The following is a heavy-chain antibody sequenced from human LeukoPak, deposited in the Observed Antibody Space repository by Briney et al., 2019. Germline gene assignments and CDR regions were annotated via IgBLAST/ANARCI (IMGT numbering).Heavy chain of an antibody. V-gene: IGHV3-74*01. D-gene: IGHD3-3*01. CDR2: INNPGTGT. CDR1: GFTFSSYW. CDR3: ARGSGGFDY. Sequence: PGRSLRLSCAASGFTFSSYWMHWVRQVPGKGLVWVAHINNPGTGTTYADAVKGRFTISRDNAKNTLYLQMNSLRADDTAMYYCARGSGGFDYWGQGTLITVSS. J-gene: IGHJ4*02.